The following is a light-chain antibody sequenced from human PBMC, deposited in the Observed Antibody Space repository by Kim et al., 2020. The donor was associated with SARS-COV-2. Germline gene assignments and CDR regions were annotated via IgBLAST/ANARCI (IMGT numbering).Light chain of an antibody. Sequence: GRTVTISCTRSSGSIGDNYVQWYQQRPGDAPTTLIYEDDQRPSGVPDRFSGSIDSSSNSASLTISGLKTEDEADYYCQSYNRSNVIFGGGTQLTVL. CDR3: QSYNRSNVI. V-gene: IGLV6-57*03. CDR2: EDD. J-gene: IGLJ2*01. CDR1: SGSIGDNY.